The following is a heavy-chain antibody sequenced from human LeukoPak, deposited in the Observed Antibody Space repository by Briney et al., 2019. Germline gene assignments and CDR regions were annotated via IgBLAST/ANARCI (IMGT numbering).Heavy chain of an antibody. CDR1: GGSISSYY. D-gene: IGHD2-21*02. V-gene: IGHV4-59*01. CDR3: AREGLLCGGDCYRDAFDI. CDR2: MYYSGIT. Sequence: SETLTLTCTVSGGSISSYYWSWIRQPPGKGLKWIGYMYYSGITNYNPSLKSRVTISVDTSKNQFSLQLSSVTAADTAVYYCAREGLLCGGDCYRDAFDIWGQGTMVTVSS. J-gene: IGHJ3*02.